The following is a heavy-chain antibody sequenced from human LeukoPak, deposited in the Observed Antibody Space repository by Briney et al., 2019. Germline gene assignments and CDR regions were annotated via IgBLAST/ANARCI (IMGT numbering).Heavy chain of an antibody. CDR1: GGTFSSYT. CDR2: IIPILGIA. J-gene: IGHJ4*02. D-gene: IGHD6-6*01. Sequence: ASVKVSCKAPGGTFSSYTISWVRQAPGQGLEWMGRIIPILGIANYAQKFQGRVTITADKSTSTAYMELSSLRSEDTAVYYCARDRSSFSFDYRGQGTLVTVSS. V-gene: IGHV1-69*04. CDR3: ARDRSSFSFDY.